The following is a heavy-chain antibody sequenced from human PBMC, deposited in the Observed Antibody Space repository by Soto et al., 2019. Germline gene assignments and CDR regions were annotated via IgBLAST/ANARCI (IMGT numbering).Heavy chain of an antibody. J-gene: IGHJ1*01. CDR1: GFTFSSYA. Sequence: EVQLLESGGGLVQPGGSLRLSCAASGFTFSSYAMSWVRQAPGKGLEWVSAISGSGGSTYYADSVKGRFTISRDNSKNTLYLQMNSLRAEDTAVYYCAKDYPSYPRDMIVVVSYFQHWGQGTLVTVSS. CDR3: AKDYPSYPRDMIVVVSYFQH. V-gene: IGHV3-23*01. D-gene: IGHD3-22*01. CDR2: ISGSGGST.